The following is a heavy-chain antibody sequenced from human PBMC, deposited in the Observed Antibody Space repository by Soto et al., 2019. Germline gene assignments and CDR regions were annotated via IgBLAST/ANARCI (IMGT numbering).Heavy chain of an antibody. V-gene: IGHV3-15*01. Sequence: GGSLRLSCAASGFTFSNARMSWVRQAPGKGLEWVGRIKSKTDDVKTDYAAPVKGRFTTSRDDSKHTLYLQMISLKTEDTAVYYCSTGVDYDSSSVYYFDYWGQGTLVTVSS. CDR1: GFTFSNAR. J-gene: IGHJ4*02. CDR3: STGVDYDSSSVYYFDY. D-gene: IGHD3-22*01. CDR2: IKSKTDDVKT.